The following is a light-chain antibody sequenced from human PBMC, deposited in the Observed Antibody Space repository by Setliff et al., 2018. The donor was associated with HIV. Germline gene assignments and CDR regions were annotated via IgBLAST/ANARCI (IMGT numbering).Light chain of an antibody. Sequence: ALTQPRSVSASPGQSVTISCTGSSTDVGGYDYVSWYQQHPGKAPKLLIYDVIKRPSGVPDRFSGSRSGNTASLTISGLQAEDDADYYCCSYAGSYSFAVFGGGTKVTVL. CDR3: CSYAGSYSFAV. CDR2: DVI. V-gene: IGLV2-11*01. J-gene: IGLJ3*02. CDR1: STDVGGYDY.